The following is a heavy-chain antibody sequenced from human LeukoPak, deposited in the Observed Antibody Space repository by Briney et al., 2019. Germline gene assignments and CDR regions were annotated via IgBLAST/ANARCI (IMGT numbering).Heavy chain of an antibody. CDR2: ISSSSSYI. J-gene: IGHJ4*02. V-gene: IGHV3-21*01. CDR1: GFTFSSYS. CDR3: ARGREVADIGY. Sequence: GGSLRLSCAASGFTFSSYSMNWVRRAPGKGLEWVSSISSSSSYIYYADSVKGRFTISRDNAKNSLYLQMNSLRAEDTAVYYCARGREVADIGYWGQGTLVTVSS. D-gene: IGHD6-19*01.